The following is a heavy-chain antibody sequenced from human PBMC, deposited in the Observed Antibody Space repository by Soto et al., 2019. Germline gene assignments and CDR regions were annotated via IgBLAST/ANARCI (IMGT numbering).Heavy chain of an antibody. CDR2: ISGSGGST. D-gene: IGHD2-2*01. V-gene: IGHV3-23*01. CDR1: GFTLSSYA. CDR3: AKERAPFVVVPVARLFDY. J-gene: IGHJ4*02. Sequence: GGSLRLSCAASGFTLSSYAMNWVRQAPGKGLEWVSGISGSGGSTYYADSVKGRFTISRDNSKNTLYLQMNSLRAEDTAVYYCAKERAPFVVVPVARLFDYWGQGALVTVSS.